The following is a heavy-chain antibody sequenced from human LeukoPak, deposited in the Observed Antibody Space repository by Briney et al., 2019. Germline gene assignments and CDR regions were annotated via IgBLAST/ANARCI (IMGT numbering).Heavy chain of an antibody. CDR2: ISSSGSTI. CDR3: ARGPPVRGVTFDY. J-gene: IGHJ4*02. V-gene: IGHV3-11*01. D-gene: IGHD3-10*01. CDR1: GGSFSGYY. Sequence: LSLTCAVYGGSFSGYYMSWIRQAPGKGLEWVSYISSSGSTIYYADSVKGRFTISRDNAKNSLYLQMNSLRAEDTAVYYCARGPPVRGVTFDYWGQGTLVTVSS.